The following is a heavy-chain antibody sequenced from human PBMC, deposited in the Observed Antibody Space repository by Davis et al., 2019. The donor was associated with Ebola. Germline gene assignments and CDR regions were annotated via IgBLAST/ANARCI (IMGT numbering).Heavy chain of an antibody. CDR2: INAGNGNT. J-gene: IGHJ4*02. CDR3: AKEDGSGRHHDY. CDR1: GYTFTSYA. Sequence: ASVKVSCKASGYTFTSYAMHWVRQAPGQRLEWMGWINAGNGNTKYSQKFQGRVTMTRNTSISTAYMELSSLRSEDTAVYYCAKEDGSGRHHDYWGQGTLVTVSS. V-gene: IGHV1-3*01. D-gene: IGHD3-10*01.